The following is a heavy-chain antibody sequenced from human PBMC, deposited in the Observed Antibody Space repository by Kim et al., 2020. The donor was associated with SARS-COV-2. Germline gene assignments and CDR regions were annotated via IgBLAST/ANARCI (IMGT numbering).Heavy chain of an antibody. V-gene: IGHV3-48*03. CDR2: ISDSGSTT. CDR1: GFTFSSYE. CDR3: ARESVTGTDAFDI. J-gene: IGHJ3*02. Sequence: GGSLRLSCAPSGFTFSSYEINWVRQAPGKGLEWVSYISDSGSTTYYADSVKGRFTISRDNVKNSLFLQMNSLRAEDTAVYYCARESVTGTDAFDIWGQGTLVTLSS. D-gene: IGHD6-19*01.